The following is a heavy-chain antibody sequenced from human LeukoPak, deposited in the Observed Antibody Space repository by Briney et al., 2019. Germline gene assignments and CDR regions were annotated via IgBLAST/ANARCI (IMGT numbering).Heavy chain of an antibody. CDR3: AREVPYDTSVYYQPFDF. J-gene: IGHJ4*02. D-gene: IGHD3-22*01. CDR2: ISAYNGNT. Sequence: AASVKVSCKASGYTFTGYYMHWVRQAPGQGLEWMGWISAYNGNTNYAQKLQGRVTMTTDTSTSTAYMELRSLRSDDTAVYYCAREVPYDTSVYYQPFDFWGQGTLVTVSS. V-gene: IGHV1-18*04. CDR1: GYTFTGYY.